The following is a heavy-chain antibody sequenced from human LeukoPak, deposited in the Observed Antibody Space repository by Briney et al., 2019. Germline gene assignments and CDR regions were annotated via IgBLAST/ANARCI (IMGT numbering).Heavy chain of an antibody. V-gene: IGHV3-30*18. CDR1: GFTLSSYA. CDR2: ISYDGSNK. CDR3: AKGIIQLWLRGGFDY. J-gene: IGHJ4*02. Sequence: GGSLRLSCAASGFTLSSYAMSWVRQAPGKGLEWVAVISYDGSNKYYADSVKGRFTISRDNSKNTLYLQMSSLRAEDTAVYYCAKGIIQLWLRGGFDYWGQGTLVTVSS. D-gene: IGHD5-18*01.